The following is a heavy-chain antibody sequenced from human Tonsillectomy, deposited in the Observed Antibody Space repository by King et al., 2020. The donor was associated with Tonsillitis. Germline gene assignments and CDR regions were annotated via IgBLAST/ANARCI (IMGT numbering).Heavy chain of an antibody. CDR1: GFTFSSYA. CDR3: ARASRYCSGGSCYHAKFDD. D-gene: IGHD2-15*01. CDR2: ISYDGSNK. V-gene: IGHV3-30-3*01. J-gene: IGHJ4*02. Sequence: VQLVESGGGVVQPGRSLRLSCAASGFTFSSYAMHWVRQAPGKGLEWVAVISYDGSNKYYADSVKGRFTNSRDNSKNTLYLQMNSLIADDRAVYYCARASRYCSGGSCYHAKFDDWGQGTLVTVSS.